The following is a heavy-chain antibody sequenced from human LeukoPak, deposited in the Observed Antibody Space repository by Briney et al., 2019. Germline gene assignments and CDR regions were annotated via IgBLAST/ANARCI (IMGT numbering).Heavy chain of an antibody. CDR3: ARGSRSAAGTVWFDP. V-gene: IGHV1-2*02. CDR1: GYTFTGYY. Sequence: ASVKVSCKASGYTFTGYYMHWVRQAPGQGLEWMGWINPNSGGTNYAQKFQGRVTMTRGTSISTAYMELSRLRSDDTAVYYCARGSRSAAGTVWFDPWGQGTLVTVSS. D-gene: IGHD6-13*01. CDR2: INPNSGGT. J-gene: IGHJ5*02.